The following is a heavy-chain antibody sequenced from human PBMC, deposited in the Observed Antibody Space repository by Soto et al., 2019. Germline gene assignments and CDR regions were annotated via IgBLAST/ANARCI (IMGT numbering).Heavy chain of an antibody. CDR2: INSDGSST. CDR1: GFTFSSYW. Sequence: VQLVESGGGLVQPGGSLRLSCAASGFTFSSYWMHWVRQAPGKGLVWVSRINSDGSSTSYADSVKGRFTISRDNAKNTLYLQMNSLRAEDTAVYYCARKPTVTNEYFDYWGRGILVTASS. CDR3: ARKPTVTNEYFDY. J-gene: IGHJ4*02. V-gene: IGHV3-74*01. D-gene: IGHD4-17*01.